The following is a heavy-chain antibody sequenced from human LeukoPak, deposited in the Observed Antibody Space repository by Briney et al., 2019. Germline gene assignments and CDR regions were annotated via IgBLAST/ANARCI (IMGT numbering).Heavy chain of an antibody. V-gene: IGHV3-74*01. CDR3: ARELRREGTLDY. CDR1: GFTLSSYE. CDR2: INSDGSRT. J-gene: IGHJ4*02. D-gene: IGHD1-26*01. Sequence: GGSLRLSCAASGFTLSSYEMHWVRQAPGKGLVWVSRINSDGSRTGYADAVKGRFTISRDNAKNMLYLQMNSLRAEDTAINYCARELRREGTLDYWGQGTLVTVSS.